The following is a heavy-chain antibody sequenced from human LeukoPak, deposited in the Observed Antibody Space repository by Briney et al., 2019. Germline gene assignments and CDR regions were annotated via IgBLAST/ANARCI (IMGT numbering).Heavy chain of an antibody. D-gene: IGHD2-2*02. CDR3: ASSLGYCSSTSCYTDAFDI. V-gene: IGHV1-69*13. Sequence: ASVKVSCKASGYTFTAYYIHWVRQAPGQGLEWMGGIIPIFGTANYAQKFQGRVTITADESTSTAYMELSSLRSEDTAVYYCASSLGYCSSTSCYTDAFDIWGQGTMVTVSS. CDR2: IIPIFGTA. CDR1: GYTFTAYY. J-gene: IGHJ3*02.